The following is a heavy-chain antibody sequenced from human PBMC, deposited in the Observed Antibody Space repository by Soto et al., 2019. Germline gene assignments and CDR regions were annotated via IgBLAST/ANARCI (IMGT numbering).Heavy chain of an antibody. CDR3: AVLSEYKVADDGTDV. D-gene: IGHD6-19*01. CDR2: INPSGGST. J-gene: IGHJ6*02. V-gene: IGHV1-46*01. Sequence: ASVKVSCKASGYTFTSYYMHWVRQAPGQGLEWMGIINPSGGSTSYAQKFQGRVTMTRDTSTSTVYMELSSLRPEDTAVYYCAVLSEYKVADDGTDVWGQGTTVTVS. CDR1: GYTFTSYY.